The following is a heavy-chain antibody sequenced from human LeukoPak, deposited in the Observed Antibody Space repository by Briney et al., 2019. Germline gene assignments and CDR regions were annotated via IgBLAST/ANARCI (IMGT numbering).Heavy chain of an antibody. Sequence: GGSLRLSCAASGFTFSSYSMNWVRQAPGKGLEWVSSISSSSSYIYYADSVKGRFTISRDNAKNSLCLQMNSLRAEDTAVYYCASQYSGSYVDPDYWGQGTLVTVSS. J-gene: IGHJ4*02. CDR3: ASQYSGSYVDPDY. V-gene: IGHV3-21*01. CDR2: ISSSSSYI. D-gene: IGHD1-26*01. CDR1: GFTFSSYS.